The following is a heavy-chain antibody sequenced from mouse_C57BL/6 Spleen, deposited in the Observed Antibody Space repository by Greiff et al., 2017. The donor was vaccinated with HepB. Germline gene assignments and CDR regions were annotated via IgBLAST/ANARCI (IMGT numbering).Heavy chain of an antibody. Sequence: QVQLQQPGAELVKPGASVKLSCKASGYTFTSYWMHWVKQRPGRGLEWIGRIDPNSGGTKYNEKFKSKATLTVDKPSSTAYIQLSSLTSEDSAVYYCASGIYGGVYAMDYWGQGTSVTVSS. CDR3: ASGIYGGVYAMDY. J-gene: IGHJ4*01. CDR1: GYTFTSYW. D-gene: IGHD1-1*01. V-gene: IGHV1-72*01. CDR2: IDPNSGGT.